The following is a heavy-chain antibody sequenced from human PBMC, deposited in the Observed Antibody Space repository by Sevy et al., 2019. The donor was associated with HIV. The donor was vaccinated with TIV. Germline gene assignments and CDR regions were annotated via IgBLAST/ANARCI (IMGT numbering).Heavy chain of an antibody. CDR3: ARDLRERRTFDY. D-gene: IGHD1-1*01. J-gene: IGHJ4*02. V-gene: IGHV1-46*03. CDR2: INPSGGST. CDR1: GYTFTSYY. Sequence: ASVKVSCKTSGYTFTSYYMHWVRQAPGQGLEWMGIINPSGGSTSYAQKFQGRVTMTRDTSTSTVYMELSSLRSEDTAVYYCARDLRERRTFDYWGQGTLVTVSS.